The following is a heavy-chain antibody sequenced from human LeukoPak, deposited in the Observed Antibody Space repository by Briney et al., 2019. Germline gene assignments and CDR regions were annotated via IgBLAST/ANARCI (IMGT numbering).Heavy chain of an antibody. CDR3: AKASNTWNYFDY. V-gene: IGHV3-23*01. CDR1: GGTFSSYA. D-gene: IGHD1-1*01. J-gene: IGHJ4*02. Sequence: ASVKVSCKASGGTFSSYAISWVRQAPGKGLEWVSAISGSGGSTYYADSVKGRFTISRDNSKNTLSLQMNSLRAEDTAIYYCAKASNTWNYFDYWGQGTLVTVSS. CDR2: ISGSGGST.